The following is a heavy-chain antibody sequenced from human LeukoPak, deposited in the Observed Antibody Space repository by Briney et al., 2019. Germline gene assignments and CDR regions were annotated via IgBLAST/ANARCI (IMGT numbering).Heavy chain of an antibody. Sequence: ETLSLTCTVSGDSIIDHYWSWIRQPPGEGLEWLGEINHCGSTNFNPSLKSRVTISVDTSKNQFSLKLSSVTAADTAVYYCASQPLRRYSYGYFDYWGQGTLVTVSS. CDR3: ASQPLRRYSYGYFDY. CDR1: GDSIIDHY. V-gene: IGHV4-34*01. CDR2: INHCGST. J-gene: IGHJ4*02. D-gene: IGHD5-18*01.